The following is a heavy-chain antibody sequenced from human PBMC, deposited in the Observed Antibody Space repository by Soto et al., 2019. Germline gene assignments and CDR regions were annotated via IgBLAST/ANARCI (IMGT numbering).Heavy chain of an antibody. CDR2: IYYSGST. CDR3: ASHPQTYYDILTGYYGASYFQH. Sequence: SETLSLTCTVSGGSISSSSYYWGWIRQPPGKGLEWIGSIYYSGSTYYNPSLKSRVTISVDTSKNQFSLKLSSVTAADTAGYYCASHPQTYYDILTGYYGASYFQHWGQGTLVTVSS. V-gene: IGHV4-39*01. CDR1: GGSISSSSYY. D-gene: IGHD3-9*01. J-gene: IGHJ1*01.